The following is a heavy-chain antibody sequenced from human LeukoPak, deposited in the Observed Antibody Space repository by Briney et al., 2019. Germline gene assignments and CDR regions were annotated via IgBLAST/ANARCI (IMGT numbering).Heavy chain of an antibody. D-gene: IGHD6-13*01. V-gene: IGHV3-9*01. J-gene: IGHJ4*02. CDR1: GFNLRTHA. CDR3: AKVSSSWYLAGPDY. Sequence: PGGSLRLSCAASGFNLRTHAMHWVRQAPGKGPEWVSGIDYNSDGIDYAASVKGRFTISRDNAKNSLYLQMNSLRTEDTALYFCAKVSSSWYLAGPDYWGQGTLVTVSS. CDR2: IDYNSDGI.